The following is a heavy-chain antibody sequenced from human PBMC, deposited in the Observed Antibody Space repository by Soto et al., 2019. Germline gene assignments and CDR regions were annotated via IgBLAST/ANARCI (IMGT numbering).Heavy chain of an antibody. V-gene: IGHV3-64*01. Sequence: SGGSLILSCAASGFTFISYAMHWVRQAPGKGLEYVSAISSNGGSTYYANSVKGRFTISRDNSKNTLYLQMGSLRAEDMAVYYCARGPGYYFDYWGQGTLVSVSS. J-gene: IGHJ4*02. CDR2: ISSNGGST. CDR1: GFTFISYA. CDR3: ARGPGYYFDY.